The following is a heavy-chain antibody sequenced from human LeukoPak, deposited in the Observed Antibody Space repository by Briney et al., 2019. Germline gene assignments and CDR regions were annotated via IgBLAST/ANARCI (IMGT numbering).Heavy chain of an antibody. CDR3: AKSAKWELHCYFDY. D-gene: IGHD1-26*01. J-gene: IGHJ4*02. CDR1: GFTFSSYA. Sequence: GGSLRLSCAASGFTFSSYAMGWVRQAPGKGLEWVSAISGNGGATYYADSVKGRFSISRDNSKNTLYLDMNSLRGDDTAVYYCAKSAKWELHCYFDYWGQGTLVTVSS. V-gene: IGHV3-23*01. CDR2: ISGNGGAT.